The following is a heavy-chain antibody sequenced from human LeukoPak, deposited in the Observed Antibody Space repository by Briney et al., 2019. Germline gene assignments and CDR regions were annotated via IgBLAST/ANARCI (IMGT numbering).Heavy chain of an antibody. Sequence: GGSLRLSCAASGFTFSSYAMSWARQAPGKGLEWVSAISGSGGSTYYADSVKGRFTISRDNAKNSLYLQMNSLRAEDTAVYYCARSGVLGLEAFDIWGQGTMVTVSS. D-gene: IGHD3-3*01. J-gene: IGHJ3*02. V-gene: IGHV3-23*01. CDR2: ISGSGGST. CDR3: ARSGVLGLEAFDI. CDR1: GFTFSSYA.